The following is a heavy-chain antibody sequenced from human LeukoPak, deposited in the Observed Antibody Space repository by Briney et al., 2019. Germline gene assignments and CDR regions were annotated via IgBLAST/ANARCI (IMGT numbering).Heavy chain of an antibody. D-gene: IGHD3-22*01. CDR3: AKELLHYYDSSGYYSY. CDR2: ISGDGGST. J-gene: IGHJ4*02. CDR1: GFTFDDYA. V-gene: IGHV3-43*02. Sequence: GGSLRPSCAASGFTFDDYAMHWVRQAPGKGLEWVSLISGDGGSTYYADSVKGRFTISRDNSKNSLYLQMNSLRTEDTALYYCAKELLHYYDSSGYYSYWGQGTLVTVSS.